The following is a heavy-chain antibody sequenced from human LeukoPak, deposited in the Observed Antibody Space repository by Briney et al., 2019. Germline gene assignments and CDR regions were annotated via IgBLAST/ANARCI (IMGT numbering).Heavy chain of an antibody. CDR3: ARHVDCSGGSCYEQYYFDY. V-gene: IGHV4-34*01. D-gene: IGHD2-15*01. J-gene: IGHJ4*02. CDR1: GGSFSGYY. Sequence: PSETLSLTCAVYGGSFSGYYWSWIRQPPGKGLEWIGEINHSGSTNYNPSLKSRVTISVDTSKNQFSLKLSSVTAADTAVYYCARHVDCSGGSCYEQYYFDYWGQGTLVTVSS. CDR2: INHSGST.